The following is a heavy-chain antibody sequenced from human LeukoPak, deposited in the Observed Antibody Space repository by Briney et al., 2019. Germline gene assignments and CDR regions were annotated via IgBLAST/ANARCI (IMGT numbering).Heavy chain of an antibody. CDR1: GFTFSNYW. CDR3: ARTGKFDS. CDR2: IKTDGSET. J-gene: IGHJ5*01. V-gene: IGHV3-7*05. Sequence: PGGSLRLSCAASGFTFSNYWMNWVRQAPGKGPEWVANIKTDGSETYYVDSVKGRFTISRDNAKNSVYLQMNSLRAEDTAIYYCARTGKFDSWGQGTLVTVSA.